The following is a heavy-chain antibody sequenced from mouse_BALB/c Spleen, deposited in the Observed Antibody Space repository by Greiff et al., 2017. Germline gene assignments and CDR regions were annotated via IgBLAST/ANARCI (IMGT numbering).Heavy chain of an antibody. D-gene: IGHD2-2*01. J-gene: IGHJ1*01. V-gene: IGHV5-9-4*01. Sequence: EVNVVESGGGLVKPGGSLKLSCAASGFTFSSYAMSWVRQSPEKRLEWVAEISSGGSYTYYPDTVTGRFTISRDNAKNTLYLEMSSLRSEDTAMYYCARREWLFDVWGAGTTVTVSS. CDR2: ISSGGSYT. CDR1: GFTFSSYA. CDR3: ARREWLFDV.